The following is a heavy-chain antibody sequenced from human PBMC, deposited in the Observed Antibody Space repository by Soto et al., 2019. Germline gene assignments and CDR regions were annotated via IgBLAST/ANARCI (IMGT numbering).Heavy chain of an antibody. Sequence: SATLSLTCTVSGGSISSGGYYWSWIRQHPGKGLEWIGYIYYSGSTYYNPSLKSRVTISVDTSKNQFSLKLSSVTAADTAVYYCAREVVVTAMGNWFDPWGQGTLVTVSS. J-gene: IGHJ5*02. CDR1: GGSISSGGYY. CDR3: AREVVVTAMGNWFDP. V-gene: IGHV4-31*03. D-gene: IGHD2-21*02. CDR2: IYYSGST.